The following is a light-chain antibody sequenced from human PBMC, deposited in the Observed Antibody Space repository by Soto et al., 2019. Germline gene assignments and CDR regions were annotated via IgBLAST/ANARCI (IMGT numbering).Light chain of an antibody. Sequence: DIQMTQSTSSLSASVGDRVTITGRASQSISYYLNWYQQKPGKAPKLLIYGASTLQSGVPSRFSGSGSGTDYTLTISSLQPEDFATYYCQQSYRTPTFGQGTRLEI. CDR3: QQSYRTPT. V-gene: IGKV1-39*01. J-gene: IGKJ5*01. CDR1: QSISYY. CDR2: GAS.